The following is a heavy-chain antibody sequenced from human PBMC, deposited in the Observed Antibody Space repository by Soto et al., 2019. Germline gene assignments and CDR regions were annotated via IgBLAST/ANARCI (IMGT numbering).Heavy chain of an antibody. V-gene: IGHV3-30-3*01. Sequence: PGGSLRLSCAASGFTFSPYAMHWVRQAPGKGLEWVALISYDGSDKDYADSVKGRFTISRDNSRNTLFLQMNSLRAEDTAVYYCARDYYKYYDSSGYYRSPAYWGQGTLVTVSS. CDR1: GFTFSPYA. CDR3: ARDYYKYYDSSGYYRSPAY. CDR2: ISYDGSDK. D-gene: IGHD3-22*01. J-gene: IGHJ4*02.